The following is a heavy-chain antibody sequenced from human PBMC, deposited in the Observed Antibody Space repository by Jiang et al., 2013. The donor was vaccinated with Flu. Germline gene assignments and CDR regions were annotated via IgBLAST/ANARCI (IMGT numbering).Heavy chain of an antibody. J-gene: IGHJ4*02. Sequence: SGAEVKKPGSSVKVSCKASGGTFSSYAISWVRQAPGQGLEWMGGIIPIFGTANYAQKFQGRVTITADESTSTAYMELSSLRSEDTAVYYCARARYYDSSGYARYFDYWGQGTLVTVSS. CDR3: ARARYYDSSGYARYFDY. CDR2: IIPIFGTA. D-gene: IGHD3-22*01. CDR1: GGTFSSYA. V-gene: IGHV1-69*01.